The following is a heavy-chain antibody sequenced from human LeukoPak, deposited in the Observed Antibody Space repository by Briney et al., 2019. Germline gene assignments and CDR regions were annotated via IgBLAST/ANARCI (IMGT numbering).Heavy chain of an antibody. J-gene: IGHJ4*02. CDR1: GGSISSSNYY. CDR3: VRHSADHTSFDH. V-gene: IGHV4-39*01. Sequence: SETLSLTCTVSGGSISSSNYYWGWIRQPPGKGLEWIGSLFYSGNTYYNPSLKSRVTISVDTSKNQLSLKVRSVTATDTAVYSCVRHSADHTSFDHWGQGTRVTVSS. CDR2: LFYSGNT.